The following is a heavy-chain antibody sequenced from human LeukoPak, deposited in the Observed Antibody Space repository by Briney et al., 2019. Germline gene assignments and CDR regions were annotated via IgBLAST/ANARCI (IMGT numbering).Heavy chain of an antibody. Sequence: GGSLRLSCAASGFTFRRNWMHWVRQAPGKGLVWVSRINSDGSVTDYADSVKGRFTISRDNGKKTLYLHMDSLRAEDTAVYYCVRPSESWLGQGLWGQGTLVTVSS. CDR1: GFTFRRNW. V-gene: IGHV3-74*01. J-gene: IGHJ4*02. CDR2: INSDGSVT. D-gene: IGHD6-25*01. CDR3: VRPSESWLGQGL.